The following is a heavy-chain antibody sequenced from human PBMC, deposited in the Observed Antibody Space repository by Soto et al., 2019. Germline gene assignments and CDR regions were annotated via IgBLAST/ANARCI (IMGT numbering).Heavy chain of an antibody. J-gene: IGHJ6*03. Sequence: PAETLSLTCAVYGGSFSGYYWSWIRQPPGKRLEWIGETNPGGSTNYNPSLKSRVTISVDTSKNQFSLKLTSVTAADTAVYYCARGLSFSAYYYYMDVWGKGTTVTVSS. CDR3: ARGLSFSAYYYYMDV. CDR2: TNPGGST. V-gene: IGHV4-34*01. D-gene: IGHD3-3*02. CDR1: GGSFSGYY.